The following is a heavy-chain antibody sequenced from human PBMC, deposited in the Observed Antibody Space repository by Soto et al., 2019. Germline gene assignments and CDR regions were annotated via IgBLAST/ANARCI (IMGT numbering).Heavy chain of an antibody. J-gene: IGHJ6*02. CDR1: GFTFSSYG. CDR2: ISYDGSNK. Sequence: QVQLVESGGGVVQPGRSLRLSCAASGFTFSSYGMHWVRQAPGKGLEWVAVISYDGSNKYYADSVKGRFTISRDNSKNTLYLQMNSLRAEDTAVYYCAKGRSPYYYYYGMDVWGQGTTVTVS. CDR3: AKGRSPYYYYYGMDV. D-gene: IGHD1-26*01. V-gene: IGHV3-30*18.